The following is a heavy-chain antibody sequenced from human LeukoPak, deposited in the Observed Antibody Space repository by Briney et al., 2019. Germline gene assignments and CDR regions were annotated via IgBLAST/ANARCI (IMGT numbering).Heavy chain of an antibody. CDR2: IIPIFGTA. J-gene: IGHJ4*02. D-gene: IGHD3-22*01. CDR1: GGTFSNYA. V-gene: IGHV1-69*05. Sequence: SVKVSCKASGGTFSNYAISWVRQAPGQGLEWMGGIIPIFGTANYAQKFQGRVTITTDESTSKVYMELSSLRSEDTAVYYCAREGIRHSSSWHYWGQGTLVTVSS. CDR3: AREGIRHSSSWHY.